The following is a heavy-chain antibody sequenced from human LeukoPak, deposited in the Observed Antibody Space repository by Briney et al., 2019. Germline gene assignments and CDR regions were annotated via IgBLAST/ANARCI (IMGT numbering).Heavy chain of an antibody. Sequence: GGCLRLSCAASGFTFDDYAMHWVRQAPGKGLEGVSLINWDGGSTYYADSVKGRFTISRDNSKNSLYLQMNSLRAEDTALYYCAKSKTQHYYASSGYYLDYWGQGTLVTVSS. D-gene: IGHD3-22*01. CDR2: INWDGGST. V-gene: IGHV3-43D*03. J-gene: IGHJ4*02. CDR1: GFTFDDYA. CDR3: AKSKTQHYYASSGYYLDY.